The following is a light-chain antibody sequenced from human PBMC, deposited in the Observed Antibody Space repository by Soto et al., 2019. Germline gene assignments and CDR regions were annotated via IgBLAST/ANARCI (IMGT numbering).Light chain of an antibody. V-gene: IGKV1-12*01. Sequence: DIQMTQSPSSVSASVGDRVTITCRASQGISSWLAWYPQKPGQAPKLLIYAASSLQSGVPSRFSGSGSGTDFTLTISSLQPEDFATYYCQQANSFPWTFGQGTKVEIK. CDR1: QGISSW. CDR3: QQANSFPWT. J-gene: IGKJ1*01. CDR2: AAS.